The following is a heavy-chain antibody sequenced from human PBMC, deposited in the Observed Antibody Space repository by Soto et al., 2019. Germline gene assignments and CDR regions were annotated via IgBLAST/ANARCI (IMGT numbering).Heavy chain of an antibody. Sequence: EVQLLESGGGLVQPGGSLRLSCAASGFTFSSYAMSWVRQAPGKGLEWVSAISGSGGSTYYADSVKGRFTISRDNSKITLYLQMNSLRAEDTAVYYCAKTKDCSGGSCYRAFDIWGQGTMVTVSS. CDR3: AKTKDCSGGSCYRAFDI. D-gene: IGHD2-15*01. CDR1: GFTFSSYA. J-gene: IGHJ3*02. CDR2: ISGSGGST. V-gene: IGHV3-23*01.